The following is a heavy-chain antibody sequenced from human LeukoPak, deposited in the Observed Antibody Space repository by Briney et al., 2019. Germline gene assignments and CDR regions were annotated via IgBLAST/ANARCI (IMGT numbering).Heavy chain of an antibody. Sequence: ASVKVSCKASGYTFTSYYMHWVRQAPGQGLEWMGIINPSGGSTSYAQKFQGRVTMTRDMSTSTVYMELSSLRSEDTAVYYCARDSGFGYMDVWGKGTTVTISS. J-gene: IGHJ6*03. V-gene: IGHV1-46*01. CDR1: GYTFTSYY. CDR3: ARDSGFGYMDV. D-gene: IGHD3-10*01. CDR2: INPSGGST.